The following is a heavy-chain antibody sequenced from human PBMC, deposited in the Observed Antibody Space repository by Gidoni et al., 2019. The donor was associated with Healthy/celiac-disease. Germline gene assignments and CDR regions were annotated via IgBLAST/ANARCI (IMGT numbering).Heavy chain of an antibody. CDR3: ARDPIVVVTAIHDAFDI. Sequence: QVQLVESGGGVVQPGRSLRLSCAASGFTFSSYRLHWVRQAPGKGLEWVAVIWYDGSNKYYADSVKGRFTISRDNSKNTLYLQMNSLRAEDTAVYYCARDPIVVVTAIHDAFDIWGQGTMVTVSS. CDR1: GFTFSSYR. V-gene: IGHV3-33*01. J-gene: IGHJ3*02. CDR2: IWYDGSNK. D-gene: IGHD2-21*02.